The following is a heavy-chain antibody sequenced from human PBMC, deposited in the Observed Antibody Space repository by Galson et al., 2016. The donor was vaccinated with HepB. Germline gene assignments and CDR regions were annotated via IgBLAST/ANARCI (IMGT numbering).Heavy chain of an antibody. V-gene: IGHV4-39*01. D-gene: IGHD1-26*01. CDR3: ARQLRWEYYFDF. CDR2: IYYSGST. CDR1: GDSISTYSYY. J-gene: IGHJ4*02. Sequence: ETLSLTCIVSGDSISTYSYYWGWIRQPPGKGLEWIGSIYYSGSTYHNPSLKSRVTISGDTLKNQFSLKLSSVTAADTAVYYCARQLRWEYYFDFWGQGTLATVSS.